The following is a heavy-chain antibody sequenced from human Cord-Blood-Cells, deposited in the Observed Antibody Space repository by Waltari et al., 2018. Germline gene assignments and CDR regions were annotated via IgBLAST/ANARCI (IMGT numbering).Heavy chain of an antibody. CDR3: ARVDCSSTSCYKNWFDP. Sequence: QVQLQQWGAGLLKPSETLSLTCAVYGGSFSGYYWSWIRQPPGKGLEWSGEINHSGSTNYNPSLKSRVTISVDTSKNQFSLKLSSVTAADTAVYYCARVDCSSTSCYKNWFDPWGQGTLVTVSS. D-gene: IGHD2-2*02. CDR2: INHSGST. V-gene: IGHV4-34*01. J-gene: IGHJ5*02. CDR1: GGSFSGYY.